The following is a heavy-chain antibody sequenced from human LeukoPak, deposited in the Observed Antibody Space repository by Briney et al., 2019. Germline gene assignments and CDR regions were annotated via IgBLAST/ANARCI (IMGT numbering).Heavy chain of an antibody. V-gene: IGHV4-34*01. D-gene: IGHD5-12*01. CDR3: ARGSNTRRGYSGRTIDY. CDR2: INHSGST. J-gene: IGHJ4*02. CDR1: GGSFSGYY. Sequence: SETLSLTCAVYGGSFSGYYWSWIRQPPGKGLEWIGEINHSGSTNYNPSLKSRVTISVDTSKNQLSLKLSSVTAADTAVYYCARGSNTRRGYSGRTIDYWGQGTLVTVSS.